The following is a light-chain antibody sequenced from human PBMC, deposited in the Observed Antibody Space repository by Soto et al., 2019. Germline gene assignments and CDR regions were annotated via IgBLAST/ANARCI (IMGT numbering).Light chain of an antibody. Sequence: DIQMTQSPSTLSASVGDRVTITCRASQSISSWLAWYQQKPGKAPNLLIYDASSLGSGVPSRFSGSGSGTEFTLTISSLQPDDFATYYCQQYNSHWTFGQGTKVEIK. CDR3: QQYNSHWT. V-gene: IGKV1-5*01. CDR2: DAS. J-gene: IGKJ1*01. CDR1: QSISSW.